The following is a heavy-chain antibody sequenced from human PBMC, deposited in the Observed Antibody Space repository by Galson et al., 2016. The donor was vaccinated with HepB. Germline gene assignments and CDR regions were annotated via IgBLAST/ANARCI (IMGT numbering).Heavy chain of an antibody. CDR2: IYYSGRT. D-gene: IGHD3-22*01. J-gene: IGHJ4*02. V-gene: IGHV4-59*01. CDR1: GGSISGYY. Sequence: SETLSLTCTVSGGSISGYYWSWIRQSPGKGLEWIGYIYYSGRTNYNPSLKSRVTISVDTSKNQFSLKLKSVTAADTAVYYCARDRDSSSYYSLDYWGQGTLVTVSS. CDR3: ARDRDSSSYYSLDY.